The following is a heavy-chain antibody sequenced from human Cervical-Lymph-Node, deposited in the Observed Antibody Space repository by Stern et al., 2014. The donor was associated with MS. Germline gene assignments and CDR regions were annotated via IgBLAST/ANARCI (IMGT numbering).Heavy chain of an antibody. CDR1: GGSISSSGYY. J-gene: IGHJ5*02. CDR3: ATTRWDLFTWNWFDP. Sequence: QVQLVESGPGLVKPSQTLSLTCTVSGGSISSSGYYWSWIRQPADKGLEWIGRIHDSGSTYYNPSLKSRVTISMDTAKHQFSPQLPSVTAADTAVYYCATTRWDLFTWNWFDPWGQGTLVTVSS. CDR2: IHDSGST. V-gene: IGHV4-61*02. D-gene: IGHD1-26*01.